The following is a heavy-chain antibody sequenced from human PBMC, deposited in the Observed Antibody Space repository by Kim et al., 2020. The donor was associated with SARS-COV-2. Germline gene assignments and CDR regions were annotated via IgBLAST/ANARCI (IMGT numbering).Heavy chain of an antibody. Sequence: ASVKVSCKASGYTFTNYAMHWVRQAPGQRLEWMGWINAGNGNTKYSQKFQGRVTITRDTSASTAYMELSSLRSEDTAVYYCARDSVWLHGWYYFDYWGQGTLVTVSS. D-gene: IGHD5-12*01. J-gene: IGHJ4*02. V-gene: IGHV1-3*01. CDR3: ARDSVWLHGWYYFDY. CDR1: GYTFTNYA. CDR2: INAGNGNT.